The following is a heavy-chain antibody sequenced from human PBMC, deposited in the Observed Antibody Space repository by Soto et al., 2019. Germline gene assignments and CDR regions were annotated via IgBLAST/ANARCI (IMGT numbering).Heavy chain of an antibody. Sequence: GGSLRLSCAASGFTFSSYGMHWVRQAPGKGLEWVAVIWYDGSNKYYADSVKGRFTISRDNSKNTLYLQMNSLRAEDTAVYYCARDNHYGAFDIWGQGTMVTVSS. CDR2: IWYDGSNK. J-gene: IGHJ3*02. D-gene: IGHD4-17*01. CDR1: GFTFSSYG. CDR3: ARDNHYGAFDI. V-gene: IGHV3-33*01.